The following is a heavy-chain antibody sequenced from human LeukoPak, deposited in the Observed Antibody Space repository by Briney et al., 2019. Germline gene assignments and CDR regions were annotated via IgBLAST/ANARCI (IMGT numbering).Heavy chain of an antibody. Sequence: GGSLRLSCAASGFTFSSYAMSWVRQAPGKGLEWVSAISGSGGSTYYADSVKGRFTISRDNSKNSLYLQMNSLRNEDTALYYCAKTIAAAGTVWGQGTLVTVSS. CDR1: GFTFSSYA. D-gene: IGHD6-13*01. CDR3: AKTIAAAGTV. CDR2: ISGSGGST. J-gene: IGHJ4*02. V-gene: IGHV3-23*01.